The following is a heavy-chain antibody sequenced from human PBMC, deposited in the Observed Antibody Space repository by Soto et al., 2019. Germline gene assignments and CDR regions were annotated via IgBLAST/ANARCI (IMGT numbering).Heavy chain of an antibody. CDR3: ARRTVAEHFDT. J-gene: IGHJ4*02. Sequence: QVQLQESGPGLVKPSETLSLTCTVSGGSVTSGNYFWSWIRLPPGKGLEWIGYIYYSGSTNYNPSLKSRVTISVDTSKNQFSLRLSSVTAADTAVYYCARRTVAEHFDTWGQGTLVTVSS. CDR2: IYYSGST. D-gene: IGHD4-17*01. CDR1: GGSVTSGNYF. V-gene: IGHV4-61*01.